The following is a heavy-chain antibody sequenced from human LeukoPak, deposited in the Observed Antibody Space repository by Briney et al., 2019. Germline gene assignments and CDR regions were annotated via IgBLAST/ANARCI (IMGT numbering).Heavy chain of an antibody. J-gene: IGHJ4*02. CDR3: ASGDNDPLFDY. D-gene: IGHD1-1*01. CDR1: GGSISSGGYY. Sequence: SEILSLTCTVSGGSISSGGYYWSWIRQHPGKGLEWIGSIYYSGSTNYNPSLQGRVTISLDTSRNQFSLKLSSVTAADTAVYYCASGDNDPLFDYWGQGTLVTVSS. CDR2: IYYSGST. V-gene: IGHV4-31*03.